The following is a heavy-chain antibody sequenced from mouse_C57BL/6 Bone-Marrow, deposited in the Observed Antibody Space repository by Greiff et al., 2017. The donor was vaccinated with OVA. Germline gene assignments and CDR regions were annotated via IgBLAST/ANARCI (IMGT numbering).Heavy chain of an antibody. J-gene: IGHJ3*01. CDR2: IRSKSNNYAT. CDR3: VRHEGTGPFAY. CDR1: GFSFNTYA. Sequence: GGGLVQPKGSLKLSCAASGFSFNTYAMNWVRQAPGKGLEWVARIRSKSNNYATYYADSVKDRFTISRDDSESMLYLQMNNLKTEDTAMYYCVRHEGTGPFAYWGQGTLVTVSA. V-gene: IGHV10-1*01. D-gene: IGHD3-3*01.